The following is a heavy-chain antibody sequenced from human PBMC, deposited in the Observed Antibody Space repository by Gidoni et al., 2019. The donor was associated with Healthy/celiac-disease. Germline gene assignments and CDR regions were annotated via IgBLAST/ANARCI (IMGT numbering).Heavy chain of an antibody. Sequence: QVQLVESGGGVVQPGGSLRLSCAPSGFPFGSYGMHWDRQAPGKGLEWVAFIRYDGSNKYYADSVKGRFTISRDNSKNTLYLQMNSLRAEDTAVYYCAKEYYGSGSYYKGGPAYWGQGTLVTVSS. CDR2: IRYDGSNK. CDR3: AKEYYGSGSYYKGGPAY. J-gene: IGHJ4*02. CDR1: GFPFGSYG. D-gene: IGHD3-10*01. V-gene: IGHV3-30*02.